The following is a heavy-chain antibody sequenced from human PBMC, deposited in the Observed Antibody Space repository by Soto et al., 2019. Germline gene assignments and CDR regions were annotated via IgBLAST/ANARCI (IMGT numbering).Heavy chain of an antibody. V-gene: IGHV4-4*02. Sequence: QVQLQESGPGLVKPSGTLSLTCAVSGGSISSSDWWRWVRQPPGKGLEWIGEMFHRGSTNYNPSLKSRVTISVDKSKNQFSLKLTSVTAADTAVYYCARVGGSWPKYYYAMDVWGQGTTVTVSS. CDR3: ARVGGSWPKYYYAMDV. CDR1: GGSISSSDW. J-gene: IGHJ6*02. D-gene: IGHD6-13*01. CDR2: MFHRGST.